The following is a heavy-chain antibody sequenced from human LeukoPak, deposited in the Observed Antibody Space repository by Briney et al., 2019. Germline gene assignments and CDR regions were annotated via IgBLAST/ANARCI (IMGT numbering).Heavy chain of an antibody. Sequence: GGSLRLSCAASGFTFSSYSMNWVRQAPGKGLEWVSSISSSSSYIYYADSVKGRFTISRDNAKNSLYLQMNSPRAEDTAVYYCARGVEVATNDAFDIWGQGTMVTVSS. D-gene: IGHD5-12*01. CDR2: ISSSSSYI. CDR1: GFTFSSYS. J-gene: IGHJ3*02. CDR3: ARGVEVATNDAFDI. V-gene: IGHV3-21*01.